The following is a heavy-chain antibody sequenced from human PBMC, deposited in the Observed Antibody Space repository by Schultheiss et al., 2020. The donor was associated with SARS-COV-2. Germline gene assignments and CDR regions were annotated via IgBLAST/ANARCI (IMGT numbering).Heavy chain of an antibody. CDR3: ARVDGYSSGWYEGIDAFDI. D-gene: IGHD6-19*01. CDR1: GFTVSTTY. J-gene: IGHJ3*02. CDR2: IFRGDNT. V-gene: IGHV3-53*01. Sequence: GGSLRLSCAASGFTVSTTYMSWVRQTPGKGLEWVSVIFRGDNTYYADSVKGRFTISRDNSQNTLYLQMDSLRAEDTAEYYCARVDGYSSGWYEGIDAFDIWGQGTMVTVSS.